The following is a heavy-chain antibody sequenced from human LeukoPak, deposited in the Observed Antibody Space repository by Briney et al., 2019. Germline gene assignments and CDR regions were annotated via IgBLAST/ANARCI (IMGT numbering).Heavy chain of an antibody. Sequence: GGSLRLSCVVSGFTFSSYAINWVRRAPGKGLEWVAVISSDGSKIYYADSVKGRFTISRDNSKNTLHLQMNSLRSEDTAVYYCARLTIGASLDYWGQGALVTVSS. CDR1: GFTFSSYA. J-gene: IGHJ4*02. V-gene: IGHV3-30-3*01. D-gene: IGHD3-9*01. CDR3: ARLTIGASLDY. CDR2: ISSDGSKI.